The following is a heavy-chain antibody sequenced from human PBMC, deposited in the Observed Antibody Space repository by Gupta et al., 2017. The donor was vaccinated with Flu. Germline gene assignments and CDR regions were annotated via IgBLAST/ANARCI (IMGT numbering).Heavy chain of an antibody. CDR2: ISSSGSTI. V-gene: IGHV3-48*03. D-gene: IGHD6-6*01. J-gene: IGHJ4*02. Sequence: RQAPGKGLEWVSYISSSGSTIYYADSVKGRFTISRDNAKNSLYLQMNSLRAEDTAVYYCARVSSIAARHFDYWGQGTLVTVSS. CDR3: ARVSSIAARHFDY.